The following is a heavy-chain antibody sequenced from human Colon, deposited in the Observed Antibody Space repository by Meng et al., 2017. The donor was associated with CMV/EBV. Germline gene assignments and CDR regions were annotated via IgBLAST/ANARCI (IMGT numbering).Heavy chain of an antibody. V-gene: IGHV1-2*02. Sequence: VQVGLSGDEVKKPGASLRASCKAAEYTLIHHYLPWVRQAPGQGLEWMAWIDPDSGDTNYAQKFQGRVTTTRHTSINTPYMELRRLRSDDTAVYFCARGGPLDGSGSPPPFGYWGQGTLVTVSS. CDR1: EYTLIHHY. J-gene: IGHJ4*02. CDR2: IDPDSGDT. CDR3: ARGGPLDGSGSPPPFGY. D-gene: IGHD3-10*01.